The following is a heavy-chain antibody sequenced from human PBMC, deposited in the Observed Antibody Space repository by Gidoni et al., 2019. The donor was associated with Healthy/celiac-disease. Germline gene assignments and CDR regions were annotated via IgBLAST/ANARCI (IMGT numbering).Heavy chain of an antibody. CDR2: IYSSGRT. J-gene: IGHJ4*02. CDR1: GGAISSGGYY. V-gene: IGHV4-31*03. D-gene: IGHD4-17*01. Sequence: QVQLQESGPGLVKPSQTLPLTCPVSGGAISSGGYYWSWIRQHPGKGLEWIGYIYSSGRTYYNPSLKSRVTISVDTSKNQFSLKLSSVTAADTAVYYCARGSTVTNYWGQGTLVTVAS. CDR3: ARGSTVTNY.